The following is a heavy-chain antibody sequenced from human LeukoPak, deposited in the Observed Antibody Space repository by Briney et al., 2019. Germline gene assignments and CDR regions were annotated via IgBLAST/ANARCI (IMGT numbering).Heavy chain of an antibody. V-gene: IGHV3-30*18. D-gene: IGHD5-24*01. CDR2: MSYDGGNK. J-gene: IGHJ4*02. CDR1: GFTFSSYA. Sequence: GGSLRLSCAASGFTFSSYAMSWGRQAPGKGLEWGAVMSYDGGNKYDADSVKGRFTISREHSKNTLYLQMNSLRAEDTAVYYCAKEMATIAVWYYFDYWGQGTLVTVSS. CDR3: AKEMATIAVWYYFDY.